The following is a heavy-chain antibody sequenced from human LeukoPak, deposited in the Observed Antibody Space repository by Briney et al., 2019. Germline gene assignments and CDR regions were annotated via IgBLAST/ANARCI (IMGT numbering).Heavy chain of an antibody. CDR1: GYTLTGYY. V-gene: IGHV1-2*02. J-gene: IGHJ6*03. D-gene: IGHD6-19*01. Sequence: ASVKVSCKASGYTLTGYYMHGVHRAPGQGLEWMEWINPNSGGTNYAQKFQGRVTMTRDTSISTAYMELSRLRSDDTAVYYCARGEQWLVRHYYMDVWGKGTTVTVSS. CDR3: ARGEQWLVRHYYMDV. CDR2: INPNSGGT.